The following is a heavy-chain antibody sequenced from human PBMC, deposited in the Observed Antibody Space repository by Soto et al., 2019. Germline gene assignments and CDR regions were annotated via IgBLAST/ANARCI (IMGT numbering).Heavy chain of an antibody. V-gene: IGHV3-48*03. CDR3: ARGYYYDSSGYPYGMDV. Sequence: EVQLVESGGGLVQPGGSLRLSCAASGFTFSSYEMNWVRQAPGKGLEWVSYISSSGRTIYYADSVKGRFTISRDNAKNSLYLQMNSLRAEDTAVYYCARGYYYDSSGYPYGMDVWGQGTTVTVSS. CDR2: ISSSGRTI. D-gene: IGHD3-22*01. J-gene: IGHJ6*02. CDR1: GFTFSSYE.